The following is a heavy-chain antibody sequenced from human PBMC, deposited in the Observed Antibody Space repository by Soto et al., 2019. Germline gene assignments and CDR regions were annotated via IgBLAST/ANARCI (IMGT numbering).Heavy chain of an antibody. CDR2: ISGSGGST. CDR3: AKAPVIAVAGPDY. J-gene: IGHJ4*02. CDR1: GFTFSSYA. Sequence: GGSLRLSCAASGFTFSSYAMSWVRQAPGEGLEWVSAISGSGGSTYYADSVKGRFTISRDNSKNTLYLQMNSLRAEDTAVYYCAKAPVIAVAGPDYWGQRTLVTVSS. D-gene: IGHD6-13*01. V-gene: IGHV3-23*01.